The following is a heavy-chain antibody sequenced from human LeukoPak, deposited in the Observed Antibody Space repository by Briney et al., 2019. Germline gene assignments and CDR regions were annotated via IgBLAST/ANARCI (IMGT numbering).Heavy chain of an antibody. CDR3: ARRQAGYFDY. Sequence: SETLSLTCTVSGGSISSYYWSWIRQPAGKGLEWIGHIYTSGSTNCNPSLKSRISMSVDASKNQFSLKLRSVTAADTAFYYCARRQAGYFDYWGQGTLVTVSS. CDR1: GGSISSYY. V-gene: IGHV4-4*07. J-gene: IGHJ4*02. CDR2: IYTSGST.